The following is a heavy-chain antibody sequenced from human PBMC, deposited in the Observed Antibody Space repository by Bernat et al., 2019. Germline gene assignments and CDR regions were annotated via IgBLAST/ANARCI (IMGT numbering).Heavy chain of an antibody. J-gene: IGHJ3*01. CDR2: IAWNSGRT. V-gene: IGHV3-9*01. Sequence: EVQLVESGGGLVKPGRSLRLSCAASGFNFDDYAMYWVRQGPVKGLEWVAGIAWNSGRTEYADSVKGRFTISRDNAKKSLYLDMDSLNVEDTGLYYCAKDVFADPRTCDAFDVWGQGTLVTVSS. CDR1: GFNFDDYA. CDR3: AKDVFADPRTCDAFDV.